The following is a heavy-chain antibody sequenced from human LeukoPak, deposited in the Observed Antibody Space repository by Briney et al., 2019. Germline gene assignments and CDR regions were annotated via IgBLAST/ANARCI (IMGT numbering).Heavy chain of an antibody. CDR3: ARDLNEGRYCSGGSCYADAFDI. CDR1: GGSISSYY. V-gene: IGHV4-59*12. D-gene: IGHD2-15*01. J-gene: IGHJ3*02. CDR2: IYYSGST. Sequence: PSETLSLTCTVSGGSISSYYWSWIRQPPGKGLEWIGYIYYSGSTNYNPSLKSRVTISVDTSKNQFSLKLSSVTAADTAVYYCARDLNEGRYCSGGSCYADAFDIWGQGTMVTVSS.